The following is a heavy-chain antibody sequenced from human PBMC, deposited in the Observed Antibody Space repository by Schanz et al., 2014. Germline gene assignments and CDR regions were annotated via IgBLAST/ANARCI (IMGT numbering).Heavy chain of an antibody. Sequence: QVQLVQSGAEVKKPGVSVKVSCKASGYTFTTYYIHWVRQAPGQGLEWMGKINPSGGSTSYAQKFQDRVTITADKSTSTAYMELSSLRSEDTAVYYCARGLGDERWLDLNEAFDIWGQGTIVTVSS. J-gene: IGHJ3*02. CDR3: ARGLGDERWLDLNEAFDI. CDR2: INPSGGST. CDR1: GYTFTTYY. V-gene: IGHV1-46*01. D-gene: IGHD6-19*01.